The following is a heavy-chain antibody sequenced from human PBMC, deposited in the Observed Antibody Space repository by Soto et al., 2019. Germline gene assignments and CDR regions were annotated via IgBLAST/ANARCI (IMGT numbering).Heavy chain of an antibody. J-gene: IGHJ4*02. CDR3: ARDNGYSYGYTLDH. V-gene: IGHV4-59*01. CDR2: IYYSGST. D-gene: IGHD5-18*01. Sequence: SETLSLTCTVSGGSISSYYLSWIRQPPGKGLEWIGYIYYSGSTNYSPSLKSRVTISVDTSKNQFSLKLSSVTAADTAVYYCARDNGYSYGYTLDHWGQGTLVTVSS. CDR1: GGSISSYY.